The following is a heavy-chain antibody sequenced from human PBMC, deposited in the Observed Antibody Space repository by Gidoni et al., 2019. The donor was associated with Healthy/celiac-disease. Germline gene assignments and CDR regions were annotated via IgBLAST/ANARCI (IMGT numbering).Heavy chain of an antibody. CDR2: IIPIFGTA. Sequence: QLQLVQSGAEVQKPGSSVKVSCKASGGTFSSYAISWVRQAPGQGLEWMGGIIPIFGTANYAQKFQGRVTITADESTSTAYMELGSLGSEDTAVYYCARDENSGYAQGYWGQGTLVTVSS. CDR1: GGTFSSYA. D-gene: IGHD5-12*01. CDR3: ARDENSGYAQGY. J-gene: IGHJ4*02. V-gene: IGHV1-69*01.